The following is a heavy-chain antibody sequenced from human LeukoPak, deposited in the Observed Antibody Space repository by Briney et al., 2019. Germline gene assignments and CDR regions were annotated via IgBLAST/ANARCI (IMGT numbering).Heavy chain of an antibody. J-gene: IGHJ4*02. CDR2: ILYTGST. V-gene: IGHV4-59*01. Sequence: SEALSLTFTVSGGSISSYYWSWIRQPPGKGLEWMGDILYTGSTNYNPSLKSRVTILVDRSKNQFSLKLTSVTAADTAVYFCARRIHFDSWGQGALVTVSS. D-gene: IGHD5-18*01. CDR1: GGSISSYY. CDR3: ARRIHFDS.